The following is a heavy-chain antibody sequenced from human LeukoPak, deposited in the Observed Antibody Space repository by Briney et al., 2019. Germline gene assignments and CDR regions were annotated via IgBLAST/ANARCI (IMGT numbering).Heavy chain of an antibody. J-gene: IGHJ4*02. CDR1: GGSISSGGYY. CDR2: IYYSGST. Sequence: KPSQTLSLTCTVSGGSISSGGYYWSWIRQHPGKGLEWIGYIYYSGSTYYNPSLKSRVTISVDTSKNQLSLKLSSLTAADSAVYYCASIGDGAKDYWGQGTLVTVSS. D-gene: IGHD4/OR15-4a*01. V-gene: IGHV4-31*03. CDR3: ASIGDGAKDY.